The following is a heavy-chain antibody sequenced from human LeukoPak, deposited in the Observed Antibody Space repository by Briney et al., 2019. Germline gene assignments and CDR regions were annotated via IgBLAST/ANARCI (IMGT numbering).Heavy chain of an antibody. CDR3: VSDGSYSPFDY. D-gene: IGHD3-22*01. CDR1: GFTFSAYS. V-gene: IGHV3-7*03. CDR2: IKQDGSEK. J-gene: IGHJ4*02. Sequence: PGGSLRLSCAASGFTFSAYSMNWVRQAPGKGLEWVANIKQDGSEKNYVDSVKGRFTISRDNAENSLWLQMNSLRAEDTGVYYCVSDGSYSPFDYWGQGTLVTVSS.